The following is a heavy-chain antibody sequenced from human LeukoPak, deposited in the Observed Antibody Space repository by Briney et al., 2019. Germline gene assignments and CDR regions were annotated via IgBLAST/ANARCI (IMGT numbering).Heavy chain of an antibody. J-gene: IGHJ4*02. CDR2: IRAYNGDT. V-gene: IGHV1-18*01. CDR1: PDTFTRYG. Sequence: ASVKVSCKASPDTFTRYGITWVRQAPGQGLEWMGWIRAYNGDTNYAQKFQGRVTMTAERSTNTAYMELRGLTFDDTAVFYCATTTATSGSSLYWGQGTLVNVAS. CDR3: ATTTATSGSSLY. D-gene: IGHD6-19*01.